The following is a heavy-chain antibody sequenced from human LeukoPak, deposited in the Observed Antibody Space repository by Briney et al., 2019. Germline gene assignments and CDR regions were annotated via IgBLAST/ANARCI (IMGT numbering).Heavy chain of an antibody. CDR2: IHYSGST. J-gene: IGHJ3*02. V-gene: IGHV4-31*03. Sequence: SETLSLTCTVSGGSISSGGYYWSWIRQHPGKGLEWIGYIHYSGSTYYNPSLKSRVTISVDTSKNQFSLKLSSVTAADTAVYYCARDISGAFDIWGQGTMVTVSS. CDR1: GGSISSGGYY. CDR3: ARDISGAFDI.